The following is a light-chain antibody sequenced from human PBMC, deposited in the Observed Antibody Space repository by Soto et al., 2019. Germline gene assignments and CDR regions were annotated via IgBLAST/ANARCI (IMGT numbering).Light chain of an antibody. V-gene: IGKV3-15*01. Sequence: IVLTQSPATVSGSPGERVTLSCRASQSVSGNVAWYHQKPGQPPRLLVYGSSTTATYIPARFFGSGSETDFTLTITRLQSEDFGIYYCQQFNSWPRTFGQGTKVEIK. CDR3: QQFNSWPRT. CDR2: GSS. J-gene: IGKJ1*01. CDR1: QSVSGN.